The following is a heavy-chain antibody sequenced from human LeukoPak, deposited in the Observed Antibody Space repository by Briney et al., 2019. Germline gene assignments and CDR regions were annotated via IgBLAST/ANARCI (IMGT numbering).Heavy chain of an antibody. V-gene: IGHV4-61*02. Sequence: PSETLSLTCTVSGSISSGSYYRSWIRQPAGKGLEWIGRIYTSGSTNYNPSLESRVTISVDTSKNQFSLKLTSLTAADTAVYYCAREGQQLVPPFDYWGQGNLVTVSS. CDR3: AREGQQLVPPFDY. D-gene: IGHD6-6*01. CDR1: GSISSGSYY. CDR2: IYTSGST. J-gene: IGHJ4*02.